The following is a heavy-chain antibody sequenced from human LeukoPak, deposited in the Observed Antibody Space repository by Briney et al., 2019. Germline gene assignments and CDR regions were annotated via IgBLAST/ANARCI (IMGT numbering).Heavy chain of an antibody. V-gene: IGHV1-2*02. Sequence: ASVKVSCKASGYTFTGYYMHCMRQAPGQGLEWMGCINPNSGGTNYAQKFQGRVTMTRDTSISTAYMELSRLRSDDTAVYYCARGFPPYDFWSGYSPDAFDIWGQGTMVTVSS. J-gene: IGHJ3*02. CDR1: GYTFTGYY. CDR3: ARGFPPYDFWSGYSPDAFDI. CDR2: INPNSGGT. D-gene: IGHD3-3*01.